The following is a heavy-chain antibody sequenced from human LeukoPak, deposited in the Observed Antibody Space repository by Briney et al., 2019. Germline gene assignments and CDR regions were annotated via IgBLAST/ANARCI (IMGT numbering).Heavy chain of an antibody. Sequence: SETLSLTCTVSGGSISSGGYYWSWIRQHPGKGLEWIGYIYYSGSTYYNPSLKSRVTISVDTSKNQFSLKLSSVTAADTAVYYCQSRFLEWLLDYWGQGTLVTVSS. V-gene: IGHV4-31*09. J-gene: IGHJ4*02. CDR2: IYYSGST. CDR1: GGSISSGGYY. CDR3: QSRFLEWLLDY. D-gene: IGHD3-3*01.